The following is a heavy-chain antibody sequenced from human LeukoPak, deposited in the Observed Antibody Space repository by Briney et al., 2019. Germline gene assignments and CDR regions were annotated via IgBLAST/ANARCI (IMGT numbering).Heavy chain of an antibody. D-gene: IGHD3-3*01. J-gene: IGHJ4*02. CDR2: ISSSSSYI. CDR1: GFTFCSYS. CDR3: ARWGSGYNLFDY. V-gene: IGHV3-21*04. Sequence: PGGSLRLSXAASGFTFCSYSMNWVRQAPGKGLEWVSSISSSSSYIYYADSVKGRFTISRDNAKNSLYLQMNSLRAEDTALYYCARWGSGYNLFDYWGQGILVTVSS.